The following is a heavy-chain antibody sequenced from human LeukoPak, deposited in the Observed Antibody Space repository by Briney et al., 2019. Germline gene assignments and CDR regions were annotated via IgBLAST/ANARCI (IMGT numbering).Heavy chain of an antibody. Sequence: SQTLSLTCTVSGGSVSSGGYYWSWIRQHPGKGLEWIGCIYYSGTTYYHPSLTSRVAISVDTSKDQFSLKLSSVTAADTAVYYCARSGTVTTWNYWGQGTLVTVSS. V-gene: IGHV4-31*03. CDR1: GGSVSSGGYY. CDR3: ARSGTVTTWNY. CDR2: IYYSGTT. J-gene: IGHJ4*02. D-gene: IGHD4-17*01.